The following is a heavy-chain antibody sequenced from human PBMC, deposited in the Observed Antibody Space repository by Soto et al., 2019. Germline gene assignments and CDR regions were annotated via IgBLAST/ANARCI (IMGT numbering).Heavy chain of an antibody. D-gene: IGHD2-2*03. V-gene: IGHV1-18*01. Sequence: QVQLVQSGAEVKKPGASVKVSCKASGYTFTSYGISWVRQAPGQGLEWMGWISAYNGNTNYAQKLQGRVTMTTDTTTSTAYMELRSLRSDDTAVYYCARDGYCISTHPAVVCLWFDPWGQGTLVTVSS. CDR2: ISAYNGNT. J-gene: IGHJ5*02. CDR3: ARDGYCISTHPAVVCLWFDP. CDR1: GYTFTSYG.